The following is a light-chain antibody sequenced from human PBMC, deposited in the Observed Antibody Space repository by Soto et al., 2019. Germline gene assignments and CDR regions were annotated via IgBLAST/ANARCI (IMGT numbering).Light chain of an antibody. CDR3: QQYYSTPQT. J-gene: IGKJ1*01. Sequence: DIVMTQSPDSLAVSLGERATINCKSSQSVLYSSNNKNYLAWYQQKPGQPPTLLTYWASTRESGVPDRFSGSGSGTDFTLTISSLQAEDVAVYHCQQYYSTPQTFGQGTKVEIK. CDR2: WAS. CDR1: QSVLYSSNNKNY. V-gene: IGKV4-1*01.